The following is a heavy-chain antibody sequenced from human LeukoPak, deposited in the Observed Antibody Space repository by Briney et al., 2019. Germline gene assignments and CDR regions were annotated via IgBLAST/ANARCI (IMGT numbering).Heavy chain of an antibody. J-gene: IGHJ4*02. V-gene: IGHV3-7*01. CDR2: IHDDGSET. Sequence: GGSLRLSCAASGFPFSDHWMNWVRQAPGKGLEWVANIHDDGSETYYIKSVKGRFTISRDNAKNTLYLQLDSLRDEDTAVNSRARSLSSAVDNYWGQGTLVIVSS. CDR1: GFPFSDHW. D-gene: IGHD2-2*01. CDR3: ARSLSSAVDNY.